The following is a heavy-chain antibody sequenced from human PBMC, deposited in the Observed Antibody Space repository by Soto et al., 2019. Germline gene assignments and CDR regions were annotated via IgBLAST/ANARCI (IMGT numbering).Heavy chain of an antibody. CDR2: NDPSDSYT. CDR3: ARLLGYCSGGSCYDYYYNGMDV. J-gene: IGHJ6*02. V-gene: IGHV5-10-1*01. CDR1: GYSFTSYW. D-gene: IGHD2-15*01. Sequence: PGESLKISCKGSGYSFTSYWISWVRQMPGKGLEWMGRNDPSDSYTNYSPSFQGHVTISADKSISTAYLQWSSLKASDTAMYYCARLLGYCSGGSCYDYYYNGMDVWGQGTTVTVSS.